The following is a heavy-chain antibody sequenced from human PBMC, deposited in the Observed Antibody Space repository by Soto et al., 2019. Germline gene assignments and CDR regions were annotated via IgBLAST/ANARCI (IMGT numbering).Heavy chain of an antibody. CDR3: AGVDYYDGYYFDY. Sequence: ASVKVSCKASGGTFSSYAISWVRQAPGQGLEWMGGIIPIFGTANYAQKFQGRVTITADESTSTAYMELSSLRSEDTAVYYCAGVDYYDGYYFDYWGQGTLVTVSS. CDR1: GGTFSSYA. D-gene: IGHD3-22*01. J-gene: IGHJ4*02. V-gene: IGHV1-69*13. CDR2: IIPIFGTA.